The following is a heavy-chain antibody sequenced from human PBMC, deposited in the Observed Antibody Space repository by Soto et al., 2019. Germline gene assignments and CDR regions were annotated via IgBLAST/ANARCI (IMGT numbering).Heavy chain of an antibody. D-gene: IGHD3-3*01. CDR2: IYYSGST. Sequence: ASETLSLTCTVSGGSISSSSYYWGWIRQPPGKGLEWIGSIYYSGSTYYNPSLKSRVTISVDTSKNQFSLKLSSETAADTAVYYCARLTPTAITIFGVVHAYNWFDPWGQGTLVTVSS. J-gene: IGHJ5*02. CDR3: ARLTPTAITIFGVVHAYNWFDP. V-gene: IGHV4-39*01. CDR1: GGSISSSSYY.